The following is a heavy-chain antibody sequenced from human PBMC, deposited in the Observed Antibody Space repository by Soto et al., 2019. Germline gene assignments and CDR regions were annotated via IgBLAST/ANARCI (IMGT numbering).Heavy chain of an antibody. CDR1: GFSLSTSGVG. D-gene: IGHD3-3*01. CDR2: IYWDDDK. Sequence: ESGPTLVNPTQTLTLTSTFSGFSLSTSGVGVGWIRQPPGKALEWLALIYWDDDKRYSPSLKSRLTITKDTSKNQVVLTMTNMDPVDTATYYCAHRRGGVTIFGVVIESPNYSDYWGQGTLVTVSS. V-gene: IGHV2-5*02. J-gene: IGHJ4*02. CDR3: AHRRGGVTIFGVVIESPNYSDY.